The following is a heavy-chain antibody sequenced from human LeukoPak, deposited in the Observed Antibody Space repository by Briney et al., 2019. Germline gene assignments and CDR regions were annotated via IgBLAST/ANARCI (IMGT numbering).Heavy chain of an antibody. Sequence: GGSLRLSCAASGFTVSSNYMSWVRQAPGKGLEWVSVIYSGGSTYYADSVEGRFTISRDNSKNTLYLQMNSLRAEDTAVYYCARYCRVGAPDRYYYYYYMDVWGKGTTVTVSS. V-gene: IGHV3-66*02. D-gene: IGHD1-26*01. J-gene: IGHJ6*03. CDR2: IYSGGST. CDR3: ARYCRVGAPDRYYYYYYMDV. CDR1: GFTVSSNY.